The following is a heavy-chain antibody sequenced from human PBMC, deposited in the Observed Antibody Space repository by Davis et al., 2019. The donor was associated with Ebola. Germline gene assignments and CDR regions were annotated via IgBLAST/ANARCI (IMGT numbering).Heavy chain of an antibody. J-gene: IGHJ4*02. CDR2: VNLDGSGT. CDR3: TSVSEY. V-gene: IGHV3-74*01. CDR1: GFTFSNYW. Sequence: PGGSLTPPCPPSGFTFSNYWTHWVRQTPGKGLGWVSRVNLDGSGTSYADSVRGRFTISRDNAKNMLFLQMNSLRVEDTAVYYCTSVSEYRGKGTLVTVST.